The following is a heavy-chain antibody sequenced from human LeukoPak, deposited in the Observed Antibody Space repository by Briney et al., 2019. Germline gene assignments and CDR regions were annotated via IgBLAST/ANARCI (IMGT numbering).Heavy chain of an antibody. Sequence: GGSLRLSCAASGFALSSHWMTWVRQVPGRGPEWVSYISSSRTTIYYADSVKGRFTISRDNAKNSLYLQMNSLRAEDTAVYYCARGEMGATGYWGQGTLVTVSS. CDR3: ARGEMGATGY. J-gene: IGHJ4*02. V-gene: IGHV3-48*01. CDR2: ISSSRTTI. D-gene: IGHD1-26*01. CDR1: GFALSSHW.